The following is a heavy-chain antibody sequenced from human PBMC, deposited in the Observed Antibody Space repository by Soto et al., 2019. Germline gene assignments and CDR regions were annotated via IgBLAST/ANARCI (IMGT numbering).Heavy chain of an antibody. V-gene: IGHV3-9*01. Sequence: TGGSLRLSCAASGFTFDDYAMHWVRQVPGKGLEWVSGINWNSGSIGYADSVKGRFAISRDNAKNSLHLQMNSPRAEDTAFYYCVKDESINWYSGHFRHWGQGTLVTVSS. CDR3: VKDESINWYSGHFRH. CDR2: INWNSGSI. CDR1: GFTFDDYA. J-gene: IGHJ1*01. D-gene: IGHD6-13*01.